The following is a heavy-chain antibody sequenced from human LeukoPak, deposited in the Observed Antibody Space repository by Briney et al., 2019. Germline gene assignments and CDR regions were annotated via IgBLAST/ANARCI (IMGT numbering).Heavy chain of an antibody. CDR1: GGSIVSGEFH. D-gene: IGHD2-2*01. Sequence: PSETLTLTCTVSGGSIVSGEFHWAWIRQPPGKGLEWIASIYYAGQTYYNPSLRSRLTISVDTLKNQFSLTVRSVTAADTAVYYCARQPGNGRRAFDFCGQRRTVSVSS. CDR3: ARQPGNGRRAFDF. J-gene: IGHJ3*01. CDR2: IYYAGQT. V-gene: IGHV4-39*01.